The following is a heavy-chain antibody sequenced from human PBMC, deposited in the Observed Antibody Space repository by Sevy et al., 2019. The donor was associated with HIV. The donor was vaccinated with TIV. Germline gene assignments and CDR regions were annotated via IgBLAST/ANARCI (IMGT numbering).Heavy chain of an antibody. V-gene: IGHV3-23*01. D-gene: IGHD3-22*01. CDR3: AKDQYHTVCYYPEGACGI. J-gene: IGHJ3*02. CDR2: ISGSGGST. Sequence: GGSLRLSCAASGFTFSSYALNWVRQAPGKGLEWVSTISGSGGSTYYAASVKGRFTISRDNSKNTLYLQMDSLRAEDTAVYYCAKDQYHTVCYYPEGACGIWGQGTLVTVSS. CDR1: GFTFSSYA.